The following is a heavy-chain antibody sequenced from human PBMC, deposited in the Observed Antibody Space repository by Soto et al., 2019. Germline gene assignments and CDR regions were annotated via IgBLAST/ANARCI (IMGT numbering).Heavy chain of an antibody. D-gene: IGHD3-10*01. CDR1: GYTFTSNA. J-gene: IGHJ4*02. V-gene: IGHV1-3*01. CDR3: ARGFHGSADY. Sequence: ASVKVSCKASGYTFTSNAIHWMRQAPGQRLEWMGWINGGDANTQYSQNFQDRVTLSRDTSATTAHMELSSLRSEDTAVYYCARGFHGSADYWGQGTVVTVSS. CDR2: INGGDANT.